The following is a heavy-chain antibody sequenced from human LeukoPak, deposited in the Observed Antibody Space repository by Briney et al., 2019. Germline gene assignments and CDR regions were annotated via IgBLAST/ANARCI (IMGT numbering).Heavy chain of an antibody. D-gene: IGHD6-19*01. CDR1: GFTFSSHG. CDR3: ARIGAVAGFFDY. Sequence: SGGSLRLSCAASGFTFSSHGMHWVRQAPGKGLEWVTFIRYDGSNKYYADSVKGRFTISRDNSKNTLYLQMNSLRAEDTAVYYCARIGAVAGFFDYWGQGTLVTVSS. V-gene: IGHV3-30*02. J-gene: IGHJ4*02. CDR2: IRYDGSNK.